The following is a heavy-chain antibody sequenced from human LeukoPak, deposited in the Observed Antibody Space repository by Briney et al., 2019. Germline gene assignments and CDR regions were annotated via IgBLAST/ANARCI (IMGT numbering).Heavy chain of an antibody. J-gene: IGHJ4*02. Sequence: GGSLRLSCAASESTFSSYGMHWVRQAPGKGLEWVAFIRYDGSNKYYADSVKGRFTISRDNSKNTLYLQMNSLRAEDTAVYYCAKDFGAAAGIFDYWGQGTLVTVSS. CDR2: IRYDGSNK. CDR3: AKDFGAAAGIFDY. D-gene: IGHD6-13*01. V-gene: IGHV3-30*02. CDR1: ESTFSSYG.